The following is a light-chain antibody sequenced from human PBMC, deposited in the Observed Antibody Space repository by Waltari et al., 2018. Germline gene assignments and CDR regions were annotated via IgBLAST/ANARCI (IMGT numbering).Light chain of an antibody. CDR3: VGWDASLNAYV. J-gene: IGLJ1*01. V-gene: IGLV1-44*01. Sequence: QSVLTHPPSVSGTPGQRVAISCPGSSPTIGRDSVNWYPQLPGTAPKLPIYTTNRRPSGVPDRFSGSKSGTSASLAISGLQSEDEADYYCVGWDASLNAYVFGTGTKVTVL. CDR2: TTN. CDR1: SPTIGRDS.